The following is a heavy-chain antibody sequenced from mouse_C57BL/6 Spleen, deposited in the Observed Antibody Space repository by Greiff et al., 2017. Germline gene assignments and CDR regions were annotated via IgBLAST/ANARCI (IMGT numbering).Heavy chain of an antibody. CDR1: GYTFTSYW. J-gene: IGHJ2*01. CDR2: IDPSDSYT. Sequence: VKLQQPGAELVRPGTSVTLSCKASGYTFTSYWMHWVKQRPGQGLEWIGVIDPSDSYTNYNQQFKGKATLTVDTTSSTAYMQLSSLTSENSAVYDCAKWYDGYPDYFDYWGQGTTLTGSS. CDR3: AKWYDGYPDYFDY. D-gene: IGHD2-3*01. V-gene: IGHV1-59*01.